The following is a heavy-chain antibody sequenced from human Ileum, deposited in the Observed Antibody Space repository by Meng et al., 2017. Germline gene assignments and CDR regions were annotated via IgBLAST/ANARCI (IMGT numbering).Heavy chain of an antibody. CDR2: IYHSGVT. Sequence: VKRPQSCHGLCKPSQPLSLTCTVSGGSITGGHYFWSWIRQHPEKGLEWIGYIYHSGVTYYSPSLKSRLTISVDTSKNQFSLKLSSVTAADTAIYYCARGVVTYYDSSTLTWFDPWGQGALVTVSS. CDR1: GGSITGGHYF. D-gene: IGHD3-22*01. J-gene: IGHJ5*02. CDR3: ARGVVTYYDSSTLTWFDP. V-gene: IGHV4-31*03.